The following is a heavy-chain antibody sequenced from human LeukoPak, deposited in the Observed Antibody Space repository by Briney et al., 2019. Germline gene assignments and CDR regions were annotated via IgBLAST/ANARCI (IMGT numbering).Heavy chain of an antibody. CDR2: ISYDGTNK. V-gene: IGHV3-30-3*01. D-gene: IGHD2-21*02. Sequence: PGRSLRLSCAASGFTFTNYALHRVRQAPGKGLEWVAVISYDGTNKYYADSVKGRFTISRDNSKNTLSLQMNSLRAEDTALYYCARGFVLGAAKNYFDYWGQGALVTVSS. CDR3: ARGFVLGAAKNYFDY. J-gene: IGHJ4*02. CDR1: GFTFTNYA.